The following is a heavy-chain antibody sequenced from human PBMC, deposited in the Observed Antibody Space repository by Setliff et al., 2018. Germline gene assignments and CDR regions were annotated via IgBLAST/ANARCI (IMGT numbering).Heavy chain of an antibody. J-gene: IGHJ4*02. Sequence: PSETLSLTCAVSGVSVNSLTWWSWVRQTPGKGLEWIGFIYHDGNPKFNPSVNYNPSLKSRVTMSIDTSKNQFSLMVTSVTAADTAVYYCARGRNVASRLLDSWGQGTLVTVSS. CDR3: ARGRNVASRLLDS. CDR2: IYHDGNP. V-gene: IGHV4-28*03. CDR1: GVSVNSLTW. D-gene: IGHD6-6*01.